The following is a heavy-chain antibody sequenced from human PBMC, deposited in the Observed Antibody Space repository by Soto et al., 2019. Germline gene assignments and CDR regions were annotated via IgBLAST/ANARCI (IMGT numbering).Heavy chain of an antibody. V-gene: IGHV1-18*04. CDR3: AREEYRQVDH. J-gene: IGHJ5*02. CDR2: ISNNTGHT. D-gene: IGHD3-16*02. CDR1: GYTFTNYG. Sequence: QVQLVQSGAEVKKPGASVKVSCKASGYTFTNYGISWVRQAPGQGLEWMGWISNNTGHTDYARNLRGRVTMTTDASTTAAYMELRSLTSDDTAIYFCAREEYRQVDHWGQGTLVTVSS.